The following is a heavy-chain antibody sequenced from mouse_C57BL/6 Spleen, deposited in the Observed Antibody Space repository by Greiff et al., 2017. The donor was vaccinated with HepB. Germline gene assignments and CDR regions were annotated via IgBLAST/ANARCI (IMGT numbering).Heavy chain of an antibody. D-gene: IGHD2-3*01. CDR1: GFTFSDYY. J-gene: IGHJ3*01. Sequence: EVQVVESEGGLVQPGSSMKLSCTASGFTFSDYYMAWVRQVPEKGLEWVANINYDGSSTYYLDSLKSRFIISRDNAKNILYLQMSSLKSEDTATYYCARVDGYHEGFAYWGQGTLVTVSA. V-gene: IGHV5-16*01. CDR3: ARVDGYHEGFAY. CDR2: INYDGSST.